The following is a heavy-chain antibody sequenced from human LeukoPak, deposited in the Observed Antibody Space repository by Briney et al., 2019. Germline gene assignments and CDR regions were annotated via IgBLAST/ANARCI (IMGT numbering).Heavy chain of an antibody. V-gene: IGHV3-30-3*01. Sequence: GRSLRLSCSAYRFTFSSYAMDSVRQAPGKGLGWVPVISYDGSNKYFADFVEGRFTICRDNSKNTLYLAMNSLRGEDTGVFFCARDGSWIQLWYFDYWGQGTLVTVSS. D-gene: IGHD5-18*01. J-gene: IGHJ4*02. CDR2: ISYDGSNK. CDR1: RFTFSSYA. CDR3: ARDGSWIQLWYFDY.